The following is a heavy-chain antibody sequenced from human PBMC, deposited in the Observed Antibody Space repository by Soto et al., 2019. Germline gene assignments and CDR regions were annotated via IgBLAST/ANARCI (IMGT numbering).Heavy chain of an antibody. D-gene: IGHD3-22*01. CDR1: GVSISSAY. CDR2: IHNSGGT. CDR3: ARGYFDSRGYSNTFDI. J-gene: IGHJ3*02. Sequence: PSETLSLTCTVSGVSISSAYWSWIRQPPGKGPEWIGYIHNSGGTNYNPSLKSRVTFSVDTSKNQFSLRLSSVTTADTAVYYCARGYFDSRGYSNTFDIWGQGTMVTVSS. V-gene: IGHV4-59*01.